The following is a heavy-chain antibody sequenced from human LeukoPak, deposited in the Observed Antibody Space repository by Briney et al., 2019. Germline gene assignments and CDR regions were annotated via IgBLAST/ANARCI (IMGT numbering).Heavy chain of an antibody. CDR3: ARHDVRCSSTSCYTDDAFDI. D-gene: IGHD2-2*02. Sequence: PLETLSLTCTVSGGSISSYYWSWIRQPPGKGLEWIGYIYYSGSTNYNPSLKSRVTISVDTSKNQFSLKLSSVTAADTAVYYCARHDVRCSSTSCYTDDAFDIWGQGTMVTVSS. V-gene: IGHV4-59*01. J-gene: IGHJ3*02. CDR2: IYYSGST. CDR1: GGSISSYY.